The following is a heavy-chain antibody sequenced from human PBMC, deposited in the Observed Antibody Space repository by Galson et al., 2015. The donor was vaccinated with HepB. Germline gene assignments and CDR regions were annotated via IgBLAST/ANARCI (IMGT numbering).Heavy chain of an antibody. Sequence: SVKVSCKASGGTFSSYAISWVRQAPGQGLEWMGGIIPIFGTANYAQKFQGRVTITADESTSTAYMELSSLRSEDTAVYYCARPVDIELGSDAFDIWGQGTMVTVSS. CDR2: IIPIFGTA. J-gene: IGHJ3*02. CDR3: ARPVDIELGSDAFDI. CDR1: GGTFSSYA. V-gene: IGHV1-69*13. D-gene: IGHD2-8*02.